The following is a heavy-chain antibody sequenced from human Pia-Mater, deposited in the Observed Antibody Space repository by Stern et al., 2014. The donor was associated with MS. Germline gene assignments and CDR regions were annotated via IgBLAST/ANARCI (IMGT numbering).Heavy chain of an antibody. CDR1: GGTFSNYA. CDR2: LIIIFDTA. V-gene: IGHV1-69*01. Sequence: QLVQSGPEVKKPGSSGKVSCKASGGTFSNYAISWVRQAPGQGLEWMGGLIIIFDTANYAQKFQGRVTISADESTSTAYMELSSLRSEDTAVYYCARASERSGYYPDYFQYWGQGTPVTVSS. J-gene: IGHJ1*01. CDR3: ARASERSGYYPDYFQY. D-gene: IGHD3-22*01.